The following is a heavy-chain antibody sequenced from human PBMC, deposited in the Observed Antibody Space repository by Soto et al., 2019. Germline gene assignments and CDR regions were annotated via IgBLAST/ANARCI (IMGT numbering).Heavy chain of an antibody. V-gene: IGHV1-8*01. Sequence: QVQLVQSGAEVKKPGASVKVSCKASGYTFTSYDINWVRQATGQGLEWMGWMNPNSGNTGHAQKFQGRVTMTRYTSISTVYMELSSLRPEDTAVYFCAIGRYNSMWYYAFDFWGQGTLVTVSS. D-gene: IGHD6-13*01. CDR2: MNPNSGNT. CDR1: GYTFTSYD. J-gene: IGHJ4*02. CDR3: AIGRYNSMWYYAFDF.